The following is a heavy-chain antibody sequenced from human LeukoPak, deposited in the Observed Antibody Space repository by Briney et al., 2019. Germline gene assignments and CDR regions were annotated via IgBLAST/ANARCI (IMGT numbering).Heavy chain of an antibody. J-gene: IGHJ4*02. V-gene: IGHV4-59*01. CDR2: IYYSGST. CDR1: GVSISSYY. CDR3: ARVSSTMVRGVIWSPFDY. D-gene: IGHD3-10*01. Sequence: KPSETLSLTCTVSGVSISSYYWSWIRQPPGKGLEWIGYIYYSGSTNYNPSLKSRVTISVDTSKNQFSLKLSSVTAADTAVYYCARVSSTMVRGVIWSPFDYWGQGTLVTVSS.